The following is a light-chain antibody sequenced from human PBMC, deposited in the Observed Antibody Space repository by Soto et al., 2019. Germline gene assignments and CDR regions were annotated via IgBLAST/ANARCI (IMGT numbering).Light chain of an antibody. Sequence: QSALTXPASVSGSPGQSITISCTGTSSDVGGYNYVSWYQQHPDKAPELIIYDVSSRPSGVSTRFSGSKSGNTASLTISGLQAEDEADYYCSSYTSTSPYVFGTGTKVTVL. CDR3: SSYTSTSPYV. CDR1: SSDVGGYNY. CDR2: DVS. V-gene: IGLV2-14*03. J-gene: IGLJ1*01.